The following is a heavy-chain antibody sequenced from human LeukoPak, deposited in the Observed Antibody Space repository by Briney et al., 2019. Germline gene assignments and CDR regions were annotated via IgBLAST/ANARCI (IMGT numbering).Heavy chain of an antibody. CDR3: ARHNAQSGCDAFDI. Sequence: SQTLSLTCTVSGGSISSDNYYWSWIRQPPGKGLEWIGYIYHSGSTYYNPSLKSRVTISVDRSKNQFSLKLSSVTAADTAVYYCARHNAQSGCDAFDIWGQGTMVTVSS. V-gene: IGHV4-30-2*01. J-gene: IGHJ3*02. D-gene: IGHD2-21*01. CDR1: GGSISSDNYY. CDR2: IYHSGST.